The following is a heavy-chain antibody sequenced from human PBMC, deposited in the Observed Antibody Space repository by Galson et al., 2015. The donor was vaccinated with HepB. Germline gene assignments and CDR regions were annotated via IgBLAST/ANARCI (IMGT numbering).Heavy chain of an antibody. Sequence: SLRLSCAASGFTFSSYAMSWVRQAPGKGLEWVSAISGSGGSTYYADSVKGRFTISRDNSKNTLYLQMNSLRAEDTAVYYCAKGQYSSSWGPGYWGQGTLVTVPS. CDR3: AKGQYSSSWGPGY. D-gene: IGHD6-13*01. J-gene: IGHJ4*02. CDR1: GFTFSSYA. CDR2: ISGSGGST. V-gene: IGHV3-23*01.